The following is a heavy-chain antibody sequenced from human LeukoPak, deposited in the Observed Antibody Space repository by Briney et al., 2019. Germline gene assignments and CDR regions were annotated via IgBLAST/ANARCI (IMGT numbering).Heavy chain of an antibody. V-gene: IGHV1-24*01. Sequence: ASVKVSCKVSGHTLTEFSTHWVRQAPGKGLEWMGGFDPEHAEAVYAQKFQGRITVTEDTSTDTAYMELSSLRSEDTAVYYCAITLGEVIAYHLENWGQGTLVTVSS. CDR1: GHTLTEFS. CDR3: AITLGEVIAYHLEN. J-gene: IGHJ1*01. D-gene: IGHD3-16*02. CDR2: FDPEHAEA.